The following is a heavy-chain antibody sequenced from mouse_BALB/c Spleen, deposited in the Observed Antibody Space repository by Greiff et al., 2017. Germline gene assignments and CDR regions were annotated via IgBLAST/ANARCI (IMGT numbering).Heavy chain of an antibody. V-gene: IGHV3-6*02. CDR2: ISYDGSN. Sequence: ESGPGLVKPSQSLSLTCSVTGYSITSGYYWNWIRQFPGNKLEWMGYISYDGSNNYNPSLKNRISITRDTSKNQFFLKLNSVTTEDTATYYCARGDYGSSKGWFAYWGQGTLVTVSA. CDR3: ARGDYGSSKGWFAY. J-gene: IGHJ3*01. CDR1: GYSITSGYY. D-gene: IGHD1-1*01.